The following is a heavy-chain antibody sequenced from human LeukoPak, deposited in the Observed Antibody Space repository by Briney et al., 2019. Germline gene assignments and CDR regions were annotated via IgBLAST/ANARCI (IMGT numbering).Heavy chain of an antibody. Sequence: GGSLRLSCAASGFTFSDYYMSWIRQAPGKGLEWVSYISSSGSTIYYADSVKGRFTISRDNAKNSLYLQMNSLRAEDTAVYYCARVSLYYDSSGFPFDYWGQGTLVTVSS. CDR1: GFTFSDYY. D-gene: IGHD3-22*01. J-gene: IGHJ4*02. V-gene: IGHV3-11*04. CDR3: ARVSLYYDSSGFPFDY. CDR2: ISSSGSTI.